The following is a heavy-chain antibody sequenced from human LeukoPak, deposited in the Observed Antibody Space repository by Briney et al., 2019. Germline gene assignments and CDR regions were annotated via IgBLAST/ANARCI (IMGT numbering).Heavy chain of an antibody. CDR3: ARGGTTVTTADY. V-gene: IGHV1-8*01. CDR1: GYTFTSYG. Sequence: ASVKVSCKASGYTFTSYGINWVRQATGQGLEWMGWMNPNSGNTGYAQKFQGRVTMTRNTSISTAYMELSSLRSEDTAVYYCARGGTTVTTADYWGQGTLVTVSS. D-gene: IGHD4-4*01. CDR2: MNPNSGNT. J-gene: IGHJ4*02.